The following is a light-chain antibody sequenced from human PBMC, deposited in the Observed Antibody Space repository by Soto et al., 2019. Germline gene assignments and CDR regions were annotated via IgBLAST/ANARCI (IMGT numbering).Light chain of an antibody. Sequence: DIQMTQSPSTLSASVGDRVTIICRASQSVSTRLAWYQQKPGKAPKVLIYDASSWAGGVPSRFTGSGSGTEFTLTINSLQPDDFATYYCQQYSLYWTFGQGTKVDIK. CDR3: QQYSLYWT. J-gene: IGKJ1*01. CDR2: DAS. CDR1: QSVSTR. V-gene: IGKV1-5*02.